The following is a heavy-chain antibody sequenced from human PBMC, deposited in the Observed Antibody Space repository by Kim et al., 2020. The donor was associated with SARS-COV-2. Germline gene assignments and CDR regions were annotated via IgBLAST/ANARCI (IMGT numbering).Heavy chain of an antibody. CDR3: ARAANYWWKVDY. CDR1: GFTLRTYW. CDR2: IKEDGSET. Sequence: GGSLRLSCVVSGFTLRTYWMNWVRQAPGKGLEWVANIKEDGSETRYVDSVKGRFTISRDNAKNSVFLQMNSLRAEDTAVYYCARAANYWWKVDYWGQGTLVTVSS. D-gene: IGHD2-15*01. V-gene: IGHV3-7*01. J-gene: IGHJ4*02.